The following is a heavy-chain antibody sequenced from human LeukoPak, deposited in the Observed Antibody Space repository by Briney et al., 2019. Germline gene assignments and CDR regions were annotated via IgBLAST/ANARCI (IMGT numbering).Heavy chain of an antibody. J-gene: IGHJ4*02. CDR3: AREVPENFNFDY. CDR2: IKPSGGST. V-gene: IGHV1-46*01. D-gene: IGHD2/OR15-2a*01. CDR1: GYTFTSYY. Sequence: ASVTVSCKASGYTFTSYYTHWVRQAPGQGLEWMGIIKPSGGSTLYAKKFQGRVTVTSDMSTSTVYVELSSLRSEDTAVYYCAREVPENFNFDYWGQGTLVTVSS.